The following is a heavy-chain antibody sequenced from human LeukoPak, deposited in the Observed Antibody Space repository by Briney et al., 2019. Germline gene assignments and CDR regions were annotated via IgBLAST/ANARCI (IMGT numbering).Heavy chain of an antibody. Sequence: ASVKVSCKASGYTFTSYYMHWVRQAPGQGLEWMGIINPSGGSTSYAQKFQGRVTMTRDTSISTAYMELSRLRSDDTAVYYCTSAAAGTIDYWGQGTLVTVSS. J-gene: IGHJ4*02. V-gene: IGHV1-46*03. D-gene: IGHD6-13*01. CDR1: GYTFTSYY. CDR3: TSAAAGTIDY. CDR2: INPSGGST.